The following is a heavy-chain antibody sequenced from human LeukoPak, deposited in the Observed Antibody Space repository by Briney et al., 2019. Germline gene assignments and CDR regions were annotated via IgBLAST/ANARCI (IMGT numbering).Heavy chain of an antibody. Sequence: SGRSLGLSCAASGFTFDDYAMHWVRQAPGKGLEWVSGISWNSGSIGYADSVKGRFTISRDNAKNSLYLQMNSLRAEDTALYYCAKDRGFTMVRGVLDYWGQGTLVTVSS. CDR1: GFTFDDYA. CDR2: ISWNSGSI. J-gene: IGHJ4*02. D-gene: IGHD3-10*01. CDR3: AKDRGFTMVRGVLDY. V-gene: IGHV3-9*01.